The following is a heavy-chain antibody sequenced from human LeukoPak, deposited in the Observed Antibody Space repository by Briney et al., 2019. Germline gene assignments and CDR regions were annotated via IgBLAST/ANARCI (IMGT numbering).Heavy chain of an antibody. CDR3: ARDAVDTANAV. D-gene: IGHD5-18*01. J-gene: IGHJ6*02. CDR1: GFTFTAYW. Sequence: GGSLRLSCAASGFTFTAYWMHWVRQAPGKGLVWVSHINSDGSITSYADSVKGRFTISRDNAKNTLYPQMNSLRAEDTAVYYCARDAVDTANAVWGQGTTVTVSS. CDR2: INSDGSIT. V-gene: IGHV3-74*01.